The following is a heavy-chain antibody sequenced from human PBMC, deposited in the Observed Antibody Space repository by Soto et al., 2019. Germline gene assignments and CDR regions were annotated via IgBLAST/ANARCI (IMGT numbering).Heavy chain of an antibody. J-gene: IGHJ6*03. Sequence: QVQLQESGPGLVKPSGTLSLTCAVSSGSISSSNWWSWVRQPPGKGLEWIGEIYHSGSTNYNPSLKSRVTISVDKSKHQFSLKLSSVTAADTAVYYCARVGYCSGGSCYHRFYYYYMDVWGKGTTVTVSS. CDR1: SGSISSSNW. CDR3: ARVGYCSGGSCYHRFYYYYMDV. CDR2: IYHSGST. V-gene: IGHV4-4*02. D-gene: IGHD2-15*01.